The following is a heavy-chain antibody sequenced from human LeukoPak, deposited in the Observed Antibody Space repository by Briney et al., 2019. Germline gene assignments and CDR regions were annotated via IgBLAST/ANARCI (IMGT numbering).Heavy chain of an antibody. J-gene: IGHJ6*02. CDR2: IKQDGSKK. Sequence: GGSLRLSCVASGFPFSSYWMTWVRQAPGKGLEWVANIKQDGSKKSYVDSVKGRFTISRDNAKNSLYLQMNSLRAEDTAVYYCSKDRSSGWSYYYYGMDVWGQGTTVTVSS. CDR3: SKDRSSGWSYYYYGMDV. D-gene: IGHD6-19*01. V-gene: IGHV3-7*01. CDR1: GFPFSSYW.